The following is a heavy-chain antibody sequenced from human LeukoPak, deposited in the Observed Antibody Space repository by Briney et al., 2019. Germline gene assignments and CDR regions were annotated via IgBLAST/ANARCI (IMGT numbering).Heavy chain of an antibody. J-gene: IGHJ4*02. CDR2: IIPIIGTA. V-gene: IGHV1-69*05. Sequence: SVTLSCKASGGTFSSYAISWVRQAPGQGLEWMGGIIPIIGTANYAQKFQGRVTITTDESTSTAYMELSSLRSEDTAVYYCARVRFGCSSTSCYGDFDYWGQGTLVTVSS. CDR3: ARVRFGCSSTSCYGDFDY. D-gene: IGHD2-2*01. CDR1: GGTFSSYA.